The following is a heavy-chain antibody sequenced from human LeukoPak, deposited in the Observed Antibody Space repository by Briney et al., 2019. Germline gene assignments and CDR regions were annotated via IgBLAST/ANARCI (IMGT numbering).Heavy chain of an antibody. V-gene: IGHV1-8*01. Sequence: ASVKVSCKASGYTFTSYDLNGVTQATRPALEGTGWINHNSGNTGYAQKFQGRVTMTRNTSISTAYMELSSLRSEDTAVYYCARGVTMVGRVLYYYYYYMDVWGKGTTVTVSS. J-gene: IGHJ6*03. CDR3: ARGVTMVGRVLYYYYYYMDV. CDR2: INHNSGNT. CDR1: GYTFTSYD. D-gene: IGHD3-10*01.